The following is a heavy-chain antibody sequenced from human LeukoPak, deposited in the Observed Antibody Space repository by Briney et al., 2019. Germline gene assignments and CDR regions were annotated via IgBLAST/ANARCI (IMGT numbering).Heavy chain of an antibody. J-gene: IGHJ4*02. CDR2: MNPNSGNT. CDR1: GYIFTSYD. D-gene: IGHD3-3*01. CDR3: ARGDDAWSGYYTMDY. V-gene: IGHV1-8*01. Sequence: ASVKVSCKASGYIFTSYDINWVRQATGQGLEWMGWMNPNSGNTGYAQKFQGRVTMTRNTSISTAYMELSSLRSEDTAVYYCARGDDAWSGYYTMDYWGQGTLVTVSS.